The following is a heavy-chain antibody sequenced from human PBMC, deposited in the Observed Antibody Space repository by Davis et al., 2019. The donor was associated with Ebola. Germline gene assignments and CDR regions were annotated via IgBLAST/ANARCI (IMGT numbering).Heavy chain of an antibody. J-gene: IGHJ5*02. CDR3: ARGPLTSPLNWFDP. CDR1: GYTFTGYY. D-gene: IGHD2-2*01. V-gene: IGHV1-2*02. Sequence: ASVKVPCKASGYTFTGYYMHWVRQAPGQGLEWMGWINPNSGGTNYAQKFQGRVTMTRDTSISTAYMELSRLRSDDTAVYYCARGPLTSPLNWFDPWGQGTLVTVSS. CDR2: INPNSGGT.